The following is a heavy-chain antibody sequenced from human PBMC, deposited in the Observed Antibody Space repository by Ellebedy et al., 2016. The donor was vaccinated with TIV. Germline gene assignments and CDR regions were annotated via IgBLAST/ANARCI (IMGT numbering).Heavy chain of an antibody. CDR2: VKSKSECATT. CDR1: GFIFNNAW. D-gene: IGHD2-15*01. V-gene: IGHV3-15*01. Sequence: GGSLRLSCAASGFIFNNAWMSWVRQAPGKGLEWVGRVKSKSECATTDYAAPVKGRFTILREDSRDTVYLEMNSLKTEDTAVYYCTPGWPPSYWGQGTLVTVSS. CDR3: TPGWPPSY. J-gene: IGHJ4*02.